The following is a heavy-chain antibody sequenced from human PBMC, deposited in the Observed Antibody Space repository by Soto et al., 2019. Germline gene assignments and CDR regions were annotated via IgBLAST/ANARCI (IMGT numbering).Heavy chain of an antibody. V-gene: IGHV2-5*02. CDR1: EFSLNTSGMG. J-gene: IGHJ4*02. CDR2: IYWDDDK. CDR3: AHLSAENGYYRIYLDS. Sequence: QITLKESGPTLVKPTQTLTLTCTFSEFSLNTSGMGVGWIRQPPGKALEWLAVIYWDDDKRYSTSLQSRLTNTKNSPNDRVVLTRTNMDPVDTGTYYCAHLSAENGYYRIYLDSWGQGTLVPVSS. D-gene: IGHD3-22*01.